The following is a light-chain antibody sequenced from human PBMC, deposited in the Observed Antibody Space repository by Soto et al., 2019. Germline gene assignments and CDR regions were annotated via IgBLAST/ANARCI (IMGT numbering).Light chain of an antibody. V-gene: IGKV3-15*01. CDR1: QSVGSS. CDR2: GPS. CDR3: QQYNTWPRT. Sequence: EIVMTQSPATLSVSPGERATLSCRASQSVGSSLAWYQQKPGQAPRLLIYGPSTRATGIPARFSGSGSWTEFILTISRLQSEYFALYYCQQYNTWPRTFGQGTKVEMK. J-gene: IGKJ1*01.